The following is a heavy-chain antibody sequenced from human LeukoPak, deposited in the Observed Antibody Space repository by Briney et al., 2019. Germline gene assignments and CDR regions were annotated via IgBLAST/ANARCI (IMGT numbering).Heavy chain of an antibody. J-gene: IGHJ4*02. CDR1: GFTFSSYG. CDR2: ISYDGSNK. Sequence: PGRSLRPSCAASGFTFSSYGMHWVRQAPGKGLEWVAVISYDGSNKYYADSVKGRFTISRDNSKNTPYLQMNSLRAEDTAVYYCAKDSQPGVTIAAAGYWGQGTLVTVSS. D-gene: IGHD6-13*01. CDR3: AKDSQPGVTIAAAGY. V-gene: IGHV3-30*18.